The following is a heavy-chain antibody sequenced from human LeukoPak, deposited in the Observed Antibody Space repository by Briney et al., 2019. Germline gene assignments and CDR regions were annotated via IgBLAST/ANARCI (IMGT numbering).Heavy chain of an antibody. Sequence: PGGSLRLSCAASGFIFSDHFMDWVRQAPGKGLEWVANIKEDGSEKYYVDSVKGRFTISRDNAKNSLYLQMNSLRAEDTAVFYCARSGSGIYYYYYGMDVWGQGTTVTVSS. D-gene: IGHD1-26*01. V-gene: IGHV3-7*01. CDR1: GFIFSDHF. J-gene: IGHJ6*02. CDR2: IKEDGSEK. CDR3: ARSGSGIYYYYYGMDV.